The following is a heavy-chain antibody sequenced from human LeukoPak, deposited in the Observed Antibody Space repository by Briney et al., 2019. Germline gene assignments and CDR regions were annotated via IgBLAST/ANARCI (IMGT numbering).Heavy chain of an antibody. Sequence: PSETLSLTCTVSGGSISSSSYYWGWIRQPPGKGLEWIGNIYYSGSTYYNPSLESRVTMSLDTSKNQFSLKLSSVTAADTAVYYCAGVYIAVAGTGFDPWGQGTLVTVSS. J-gene: IGHJ5*02. CDR3: AGVYIAVAGTGFDP. D-gene: IGHD6-19*01. CDR2: IYYSGST. CDR1: GGSISSSSYY. V-gene: IGHV4-39*07.